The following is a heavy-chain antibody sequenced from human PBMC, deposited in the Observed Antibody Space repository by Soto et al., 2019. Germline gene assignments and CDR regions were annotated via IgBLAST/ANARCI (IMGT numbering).Heavy chain of an antibody. Sequence: PGGSLRLSCAASGFTFSSYGMHWVRQAPGKGLEWVAVISYDGSNKYYAGSVKGRFTISRDNSKNTLYLQMNSLRAEDTAVYYCAKDTRLSYDSSGLIDYWGQGTLVTVSS. CDR2: ISYDGSNK. CDR1: GFTFSSYG. J-gene: IGHJ4*02. CDR3: AKDTRLSYDSSGLIDY. D-gene: IGHD3-22*01. V-gene: IGHV3-30*18.